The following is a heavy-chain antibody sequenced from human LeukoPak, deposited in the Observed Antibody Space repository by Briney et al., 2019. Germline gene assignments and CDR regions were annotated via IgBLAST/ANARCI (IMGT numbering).Heavy chain of an antibody. V-gene: IGHV1-69*13. CDR1: GGTFSSYA. CDR3: ASRFGEYYYYYGMGV. J-gene: IGHJ6*02. D-gene: IGHD3-10*01. CDR2: IIPIFGTA. Sequence: SVKVSCKASGGTFSSYAISWVRQAPGQGLEWMGGIIPIFGTANYAQKFQGRVTITADESTSTAYMELSSLRSEDTAVYYCASRFGEYYYYYGMGVWGQGTTVTVSS.